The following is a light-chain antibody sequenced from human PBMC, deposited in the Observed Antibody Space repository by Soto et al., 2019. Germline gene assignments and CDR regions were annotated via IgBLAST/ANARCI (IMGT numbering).Light chain of an antibody. CDR1: QSITNS. CDR3: QQSHSMPFT. CDR2: AAS. Sequence: DIQMTQSPSSLSASVGDRVTITCRASQSITNSLNWYQHKPGKAPTLLVYAASSLQGGVPSRFSGSGSGTDFTLTISSLQPEDFATYFCQQSHSMPFTFGPGTKVDIK. J-gene: IGKJ3*01. V-gene: IGKV1-39*01.